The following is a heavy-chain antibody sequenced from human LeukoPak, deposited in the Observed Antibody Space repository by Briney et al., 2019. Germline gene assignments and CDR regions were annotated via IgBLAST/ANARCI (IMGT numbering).Heavy chain of an antibody. CDR1: GGSISSGSYY. J-gene: IGHJ4*02. Sequence: PSQTLSLTCTVSGGSISSGSYYWSWIRQPAGKGLEWIGRIYTSGSTNYNPSLKSRVTISVDTSKNQFSLKLSSVTAADTAVYYCARYYDILTGYYYFDYWGQGTLVTVSS. CDR3: ARYYDILTGYYYFDY. CDR2: IYTSGST. D-gene: IGHD3-9*01. V-gene: IGHV4-61*02.